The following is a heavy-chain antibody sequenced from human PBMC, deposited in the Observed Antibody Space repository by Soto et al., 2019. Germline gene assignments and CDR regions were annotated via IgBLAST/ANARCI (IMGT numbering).Heavy chain of an antibody. D-gene: IGHD3-3*01. V-gene: IGHV1-69*06. Sequence: QVQLVQSGPEVKKPGSSVKVSCKTSGGTLSSFITYPIDWVRQAPGQGPEWMGGIVPNVGTVNYAQRFQGRVTITADKSTGTSYMALNNFRSQDTALYYCTTRDTSGFLRYFETWGQGTLVTVS. J-gene: IGHJ4*02. CDR2: IVPNVGTV. CDR1: GGTLSSFITYP. CDR3: TTRDTSGFLRYFET.